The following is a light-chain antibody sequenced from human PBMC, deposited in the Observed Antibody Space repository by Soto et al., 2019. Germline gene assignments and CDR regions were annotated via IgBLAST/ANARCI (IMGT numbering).Light chain of an antibody. V-gene: IGKV1-5*03. CDR2: KAS. J-gene: IGKJ4*01. Sequence: DIQMTHSPSTLSASVGDRVTISCRASQSISSRLAWYQQKAGKAPKLLIYKASGLQSGVPSRFSGSGSGTEFTLIISSLQPDDFATYYCQQYARNPLTVGGGTKVDIK. CDR1: QSISSR. CDR3: QQYARNPLT.